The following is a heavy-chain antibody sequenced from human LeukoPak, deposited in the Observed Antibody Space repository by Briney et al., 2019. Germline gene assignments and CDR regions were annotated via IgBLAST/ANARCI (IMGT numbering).Heavy chain of an antibody. CDR3: TTADFSSSWANDAFDI. D-gene: IGHD6-13*01. CDR1: GFTFSNAW. J-gene: IGHJ3*02. V-gene: IGHV3-15*01. Sequence: GGSLRLSCAASGFTFSNAWMSWVRQAPGKGLEWVGRIKSKTDGGTTDYAAPVKGRFTISRDDSKNTLYLQMNSLKTEDTAVYYCTTADFSSSWANDAFDIWGQGTMVTVSS. CDR2: IKSKTDGGTT.